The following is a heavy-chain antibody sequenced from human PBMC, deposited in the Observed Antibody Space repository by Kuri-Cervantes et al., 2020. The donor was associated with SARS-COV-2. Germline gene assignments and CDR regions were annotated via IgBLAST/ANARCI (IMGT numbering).Heavy chain of an antibody. V-gene: IGHV1-2*02. D-gene: IGHD2-15*01. CDR3: ARDVCSGGSCYHYYMDV. Sequence: ASVKVSCKASGYTFTGYYMHWVRQAPGQGLEWMGWINPNSGGTNYAQKFQGRVTMTRDTSISTAYMELSRLRSDDTAVYYCARDVCSGGSCYHYYMDVGGKGTTVTVSS. CDR2: INPNSGGT. J-gene: IGHJ6*03. CDR1: GYTFTGYY.